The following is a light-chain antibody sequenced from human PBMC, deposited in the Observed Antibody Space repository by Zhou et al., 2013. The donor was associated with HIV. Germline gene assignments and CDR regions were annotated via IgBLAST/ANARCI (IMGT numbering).Light chain of an antibody. CDR1: QSIRNY. CDR2: ATS. J-gene: IGKJ2*01. Sequence: DIQMTQSPSSLSAYVGDSVNITCRASQSIRNYLNWYQQKQGSAPKLLVYATSSLQSGVPSRFSGSGSGTDFTLTISSLQPEDFATYYCQQSDDFPYTFGQGAKVEIK. V-gene: IGKV1-39*01. CDR3: QQSDDFPYT.